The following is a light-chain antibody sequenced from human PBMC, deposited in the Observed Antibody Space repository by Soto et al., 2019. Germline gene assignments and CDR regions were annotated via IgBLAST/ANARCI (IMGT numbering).Light chain of an antibody. CDR3: QQYGDSPRT. V-gene: IGKV3-20*01. CDR1: QSVSSSY. Sequence: EIVLTQSPGTLSLSPGERATLSCRASQSVSSSYLAWYQQKPGQAPSLLIDGASSRATGIADRFSGSGSGTDFSLTISRLEPEDFAVYYCQQYGDSPRTFGQGTKLEIK. CDR2: GAS. J-gene: IGKJ1*01.